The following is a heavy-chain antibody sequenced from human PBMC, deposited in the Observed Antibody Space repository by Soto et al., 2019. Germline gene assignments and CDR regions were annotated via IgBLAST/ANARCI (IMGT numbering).Heavy chain of an antibody. Sequence: QVQLQESGPGLVKPSGTLSLTCAVSGGSISSSNWWSWVRQPPGKGLEWIGEIYHSGSTNYNPSLRSRVTISVDKPKNQFSLKLSSVTAADTAVYYCARVVGGYYYGMDVWGQGTTVTVSS. V-gene: IGHV4-4*02. D-gene: IGHD2-2*01. CDR2: IYHSGST. J-gene: IGHJ6*02. CDR1: GGSISSSNW. CDR3: ARVVGGYYYGMDV.